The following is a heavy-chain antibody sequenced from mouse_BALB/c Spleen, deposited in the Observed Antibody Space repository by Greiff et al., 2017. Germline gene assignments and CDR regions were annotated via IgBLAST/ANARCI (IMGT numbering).Heavy chain of an antibody. V-gene: IGHV1-39*01. CDR1: GYSFTDYI. D-gene: IGHD2-4*01. Sequence: VQLQQSGPELVKPGASVKISCKASGYSFTDYIMLWVKQSHGKSLEWIGNINPYYGSTSYNLKFKGKATLTVDKSSSAAYMQLNSLTSEDSAVYYCARSDDYLYAMDYWGQGTSVTVSS. J-gene: IGHJ4*01. CDR2: INPYYGST. CDR3: ARSDDYLYAMDY.